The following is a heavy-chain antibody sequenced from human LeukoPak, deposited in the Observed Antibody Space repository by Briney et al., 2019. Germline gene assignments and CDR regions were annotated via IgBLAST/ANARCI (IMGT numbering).Heavy chain of an antibody. V-gene: IGHV4-31*03. Sequence: SETLSLTCTVSGASFNSDDQYWNWIRQSPGKGLEWIGSIHPIGMVYNNPSLESRVTMSRETSKNQFSLNLNSVTAADTAVYFCSRGLDSRKLGYWGQGILVTVSS. CDR1: GASFNSDDQY. D-gene: IGHD3-22*01. CDR2: IHPIGMV. CDR3: SRGLDSRKLGY. J-gene: IGHJ4*02.